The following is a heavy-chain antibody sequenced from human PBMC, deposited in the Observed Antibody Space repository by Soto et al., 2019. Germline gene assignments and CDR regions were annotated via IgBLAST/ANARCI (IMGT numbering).Heavy chain of an antibody. Sequence: GGSLRLSCAASGFTFSSYSMNWVRQAPGKGLEWVSSISSSSSYIYYADSVKGRFTISRDNAKNSLYLQMNSLRAEDTAVYYCARDYPPESYYDSSGYYNYYYYYGMDVWGQGTTVTVSS. CDR1: GFTFSSYS. D-gene: IGHD3-22*01. J-gene: IGHJ6*02. V-gene: IGHV3-21*01. CDR2: ISSSSSYI. CDR3: ARDYPPESYYDSSGYYNYYYYYGMDV.